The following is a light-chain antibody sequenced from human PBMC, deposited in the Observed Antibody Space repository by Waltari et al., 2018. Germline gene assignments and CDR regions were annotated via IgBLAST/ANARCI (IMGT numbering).Light chain of an antibody. CDR2: DTS. Sequence: EIVLTQSPATLSLSPGERATLSCRASQSVSSSLAWYQQKPGQAPRLLIYDTSNRATGIPARFSGSGSGTDFTLTISSLEPEDFAVYYCQQRSNWRDTFGPGTKVDIK. CDR3: QQRSNWRDT. J-gene: IGKJ3*01. CDR1: QSVSSS. V-gene: IGKV3-11*01.